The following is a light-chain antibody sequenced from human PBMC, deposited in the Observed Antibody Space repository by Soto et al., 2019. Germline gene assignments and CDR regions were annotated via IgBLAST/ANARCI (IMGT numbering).Light chain of an antibody. CDR3: QQYSRLWS. CDR1: QSISSW. J-gene: IGKJ1*01. Sequence: DIQMTQSPSTLSASVGDRVTITCRASQSISSWLAWYQQKPGKAPKLLIYGASSLESGVPSRFSGSGSGTEFTLTISSLQRDDFGIYYCQQYSRLWSFGQGTKVDIK. V-gene: IGKV1-5*01. CDR2: GAS.